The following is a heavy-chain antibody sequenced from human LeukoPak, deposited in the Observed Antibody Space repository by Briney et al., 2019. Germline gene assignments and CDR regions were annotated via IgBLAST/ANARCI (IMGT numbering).Heavy chain of an antibody. CDR3: ARDSFDY. J-gene: IGHJ4*02. CDR2: INPNSGGT. Sequence: ASVKVSCEASGYTFTGFYMHWVRQAPGQGLEWMGWINPNSGGTNYAQRFQGRVTMTRDTSISTAYMELGRLTSDDTAVYYCARDSFDYWGQGTLVTVSS. CDR1: GYTFTGFY. V-gene: IGHV1-2*02.